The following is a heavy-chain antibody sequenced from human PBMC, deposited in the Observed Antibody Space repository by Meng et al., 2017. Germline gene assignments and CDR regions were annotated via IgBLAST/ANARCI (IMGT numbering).Heavy chain of an antibody. CDR1: GGSFSGYY. Sequence: VPVQQGGAGLLKPSETLSLTCAVYGGSFSGYYWSWIRQPPGKGLEWIGEINHSGSTNYNPSLKSRVTISVDTSKNQFSLKLSSVTAADTAVYYCARGRWRGNRFDPWGQGTLVTVSS. J-gene: IGHJ5*02. CDR3: ARGRWRGNRFDP. V-gene: IGHV4-34*01. CDR2: INHSGST. D-gene: IGHD3-10*01.